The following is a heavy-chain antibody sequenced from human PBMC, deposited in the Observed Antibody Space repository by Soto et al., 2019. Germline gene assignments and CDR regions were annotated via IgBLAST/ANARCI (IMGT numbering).Heavy chain of an antibody. D-gene: IGHD2-2*01. J-gene: IGHJ6*02. Sequence: GGSLRLSCAASGFTLSSYAIHWVRQAPGKGLEWVAVISYDGSNKYYADSVKGRFTISRDNSKNTLYLQMNSLRAEDTAVYYCARGCSSTSCYPFYYGMDVWGQGTTVTVSS. CDR3: ARGCSSTSCYPFYYGMDV. CDR1: GFTLSSYA. V-gene: IGHV3-30-3*01. CDR2: ISYDGSNK.